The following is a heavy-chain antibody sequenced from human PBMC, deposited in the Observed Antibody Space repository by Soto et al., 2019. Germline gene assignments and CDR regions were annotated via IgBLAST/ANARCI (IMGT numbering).Heavy chain of an antibody. V-gene: IGHV1-69*13. CDR1: GGTFSSYA. J-gene: IGHJ4*02. D-gene: IGHD1-26*01. CDR3: ARANSGSYSFDY. Sequence: ASVKVSCKASGGTFSSYAISWVRQAPGQGLEWMGGIIPIFGTANYAQKFQGRVTITADESTSTAYMELSSLRSEDTAVYYCARANSGSYSFDYWGQGTRGGVSS. CDR2: IIPIFGTA.